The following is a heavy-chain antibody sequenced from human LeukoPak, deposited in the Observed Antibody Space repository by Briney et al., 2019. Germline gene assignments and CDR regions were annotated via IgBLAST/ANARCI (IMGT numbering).Heavy chain of an antibody. Sequence: SETLSLTCTVSGGSISGGGYYWSWIRQHPGKGLEWIGYIYYSGSTYYNPSLKSRVTISVDTSKNQFSLKLSSVTAADTAVYYCARDRDCSSTSCYTPVGGFDPWGQGTLVTVSS. V-gene: IGHV4-31*03. D-gene: IGHD2-2*02. CDR3: ARDRDCSSTSCYTPVGGFDP. J-gene: IGHJ5*02. CDR2: IYYSGST. CDR1: GGSISGGGYY.